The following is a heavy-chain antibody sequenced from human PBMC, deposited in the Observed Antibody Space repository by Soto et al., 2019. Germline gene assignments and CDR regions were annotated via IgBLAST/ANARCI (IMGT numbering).Heavy chain of an antibody. CDR3: AKDGNPIPYLTGYYRLGWFDP. J-gene: IGHJ5*02. V-gene: IGHV3-23*01. Sequence: EVQLLESGGGLVQPGGSLRLSSAASGFTFSSYAMSWVRQAPGKGLEWVSAISGSGGSTYYADSVKGRFTISRDNSKNTLYLQMNSLRAEDTAVYYCAKDGNPIPYLTGYYRLGWFDPWGQGTLVTVSS. D-gene: IGHD3-9*01. CDR1: GFTFSSYA. CDR2: ISGSGGST.